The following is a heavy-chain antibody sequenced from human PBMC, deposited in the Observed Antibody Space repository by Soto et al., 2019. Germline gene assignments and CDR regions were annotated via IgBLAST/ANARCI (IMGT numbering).Heavy chain of an antibody. V-gene: IGHV4-34*01. Sequence: SETLSLTCAVYGGSFSGYYWSWIRQPPGKGLEWIGEINHSGSTNYNPSLKSRVTISVDTSKNQFSLKLSSVTAADTAVYYCVSYIAMIWGVDYWGQGTLVTVSS. D-gene: IGHD3-10*01. CDR1: GGSFSGYY. J-gene: IGHJ4*02. CDR2: INHSGST. CDR3: VSYIAMIWGVDY.